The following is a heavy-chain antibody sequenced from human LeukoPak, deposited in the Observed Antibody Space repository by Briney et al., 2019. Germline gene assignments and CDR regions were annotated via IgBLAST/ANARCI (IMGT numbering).Heavy chain of an antibody. CDR1: GGTFSSYA. J-gene: IGHJ4*02. V-gene: IGHV1-69*05. CDR2: IIPIFGTA. CDR3: ARANLINDHGAIDY. Sequence: ASVKVSCKASGGTFSSYAISWVRQAPGQGLEWMGRIIPIFGTANYAQKFQGRVTITMDESTSTAYMELSSLRSEDTAVYYCARANLINDHGAIDYWGQGTLVTVSS. D-gene: IGHD4/OR15-4a*01.